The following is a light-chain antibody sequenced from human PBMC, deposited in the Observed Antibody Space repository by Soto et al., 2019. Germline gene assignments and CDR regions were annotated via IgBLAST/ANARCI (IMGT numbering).Light chain of an antibody. CDR2: GAS. J-gene: IGKJ4*01. V-gene: IGKV3-20*01. CDR3: QHYRTS. CDR1: QSVSSSY. Sequence: EIVLTQSPGTLSLSPGERATLSCRASQSVSSSYLAWYQQKPGQAPRQLIYGASSRATGIPDRFSGSGAGTDFPLTLTRREPEDFAVYYCQHYRTSFGGGTRVEIK.